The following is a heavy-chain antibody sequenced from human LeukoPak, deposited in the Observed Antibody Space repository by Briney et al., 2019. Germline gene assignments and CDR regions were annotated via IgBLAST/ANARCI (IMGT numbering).Heavy chain of an antibody. D-gene: IGHD1-26*01. CDR1: GFTFSSYL. CDR3: AREWELRGAHYMDV. V-gene: IGHV3-74*01. J-gene: IGHJ6*03. CDR2: ISSDGGNT. Sequence: GGSLRLSCAASGFTFSSYLMHWVRQAPGKGLVWVSRISSDGGNTVYADSVKGRFTISRDNANDTLYLQMDSLRGEDTAVYYCAREWELRGAHYMDVWGKGTTVTVSS.